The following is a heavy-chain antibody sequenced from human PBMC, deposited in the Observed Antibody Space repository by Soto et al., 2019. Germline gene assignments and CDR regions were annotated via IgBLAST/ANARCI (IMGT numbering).Heavy chain of an antibody. V-gene: IGHV3-7*01. CDR3: ARDYYDSSGSNHFDY. CDR2: IKQDGSEK. J-gene: IGHJ4*02. CDR1: GFTFSSYW. Sequence: EVQLVESGGGLVQPGGSLRLSCAASGFTFSSYWMSWVRQAPGKGLEWVANIKQDGSEKYYVDSVKGRFTISRDNAKNSLYLQMNSRRAEDTAVYYCARDYYDSSGSNHFDYWGQGTLVTVSS. D-gene: IGHD3-22*01.